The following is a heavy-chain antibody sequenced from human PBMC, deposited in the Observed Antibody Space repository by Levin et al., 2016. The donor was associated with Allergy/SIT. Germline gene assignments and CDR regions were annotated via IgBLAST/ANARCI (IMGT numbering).Heavy chain of an antibody. CDR3: ARDLICTSTSCRDY. D-gene: IGHD2-2*01. CDR1: GFTFSSYW. V-gene: IGHV3-7*01. CDR2: IKQDESEK. J-gene: IGHJ4*02. Sequence: GESLKISCAASGFTFSSYWMSWVRQAPGKGLEWVANIKQDESEKYYVDSVKGRFTISRDNSKNTVYLQMNSLRAEDTAVYYCARDLICTSTSCRDYWGQGTLVTVSS.